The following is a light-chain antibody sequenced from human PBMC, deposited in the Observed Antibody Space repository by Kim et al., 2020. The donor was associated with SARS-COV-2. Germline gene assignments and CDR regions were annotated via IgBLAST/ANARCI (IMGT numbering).Light chain of an antibody. CDR2: DAS. V-gene: IGKV3-11*01. CDR3: QPRANWPTVT. CDR1: QSVGSY. Sequence: EIVLTQSPATLSLSPGERATLSCRASQSVGSYLAWYQQRPGQAPRLLIYDASNRATGIPARFSGSGSGTDFTLTINSLEPEDFAVYYCQPRANWPTVTFGGRTKVEI. J-gene: IGKJ4*01.